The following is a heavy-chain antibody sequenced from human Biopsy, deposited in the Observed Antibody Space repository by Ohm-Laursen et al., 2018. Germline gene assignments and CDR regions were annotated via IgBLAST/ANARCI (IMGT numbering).Heavy chain of an antibody. V-gene: IGHV1-69*01. D-gene: IGHD3-22*01. CDR3: ARTGTYYHDSSLYYFYGLDL. CDR1: GAIFSNYA. J-gene: IGHJ6*02. CDR2: IIAPSGTT. Sequence: SSVKVSCKASGAIFSNYAITWVRQAPGQGLEWLKVIIAPSGTTNNAQRFQGRLSITADESATSVYMELSSLTSEDTAVYYCARTGTYYHDSSLYYFYGLDLWGQGSTVTVFS.